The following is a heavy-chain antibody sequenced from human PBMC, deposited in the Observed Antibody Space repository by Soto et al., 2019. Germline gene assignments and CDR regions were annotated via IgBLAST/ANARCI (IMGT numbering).Heavy chain of an antibody. CDR2: ISYDGSNQ. Sequence: QVQLVESGGGVVQPGRSLRLSCAASGFIFSSYGMHWVRQAPGKGLEWVAVISYDGSNQYYEDSVKGRFTISRDNSKNTLYLQMNSLRAEDTAVYYWAKDPSHITSPHFDYWGQGTLLTVS. V-gene: IGHV3-30*18. CDR1: GFIFSSYG. D-gene: IGHD2-2*01. CDR3: AKDPSHITSPHFDY. J-gene: IGHJ4*02.